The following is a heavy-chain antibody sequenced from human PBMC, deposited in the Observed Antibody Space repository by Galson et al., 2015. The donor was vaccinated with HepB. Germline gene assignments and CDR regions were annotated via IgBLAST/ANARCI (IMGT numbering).Heavy chain of an antibody. CDR1: GFTFSSYS. V-gene: IGHV3-21*01. J-gene: IGHJ4*02. Sequence: SLRLSCAASGFTFSSYSMNWVRQAPGKGLEWVSSISSSSSYIYYADSVKGRFTISRDNAKNSLYLQMNSLRAEDTAVYYCARDFKLLPFDYWGQGTLVTVSS. CDR2: ISSSSSYI. CDR3: ARDFKLLPFDY.